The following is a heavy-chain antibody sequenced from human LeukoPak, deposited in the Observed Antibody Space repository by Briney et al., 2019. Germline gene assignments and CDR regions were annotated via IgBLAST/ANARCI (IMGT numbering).Heavy chain of an antibody. CDR3: ARGGDILTGYHFDY. D-gene: IGHD3-9*01. V-gene: IGHV4-59*01. J-gene: IGHJ4*02. CDR1: GGSISSYY. Sequence: PSETLSLTCTVSGGSISSYYWSWIRQPPGKGLEWIGYIYYSGSINYNPSLKSRVTISVDTSKNQFSLKLSSVTAADTAVYYCARGGDILTGYHFDYWGQGTLVTVSS. CDR2: IYYSGSI.